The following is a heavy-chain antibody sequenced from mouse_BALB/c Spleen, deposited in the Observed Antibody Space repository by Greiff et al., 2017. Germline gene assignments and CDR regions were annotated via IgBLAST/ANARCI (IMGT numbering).Heavy chain of an antibody. CDR2: ISCYNGAT. V-gene: IGHV1S34*01. CDR3: ARWDSNYYAMDY. D-gene: IGHD4-1*01. CDR1: GYSFTGYY. J-gene: IGHJ4*01. Sequence: LVQTGASVKISCKASGYSFTGYYMHWVKQSHGKSLEWIGYISCYNGATSYNQKFKGKATFTVDTSSSTAYMQFNSLTSEDSAVYYCARWDSNYYAMDYWGQGTSVTVSS.